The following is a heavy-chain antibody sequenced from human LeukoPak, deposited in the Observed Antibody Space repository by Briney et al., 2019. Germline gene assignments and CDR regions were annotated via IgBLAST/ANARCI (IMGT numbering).Heavy chain of an antibody. CDR3: ARHYDSGTYPLDY. CDR2: IYYSGNT. Sequence: SETLSLTCTVSGGSINNYYWGWVRQPPGQRMEYIGWIYYSGNTNYNPSLKSRVTISLDTSKNQFSLTLTSVTAADTAVYYCARHYDSGTYPLDYWGPGTLVTVSS. CDR1: GGSINNYY. V-gene: IGHV4-59*01. D-gene: IGHD3-10*01. J-gene: IGHJ4*02.